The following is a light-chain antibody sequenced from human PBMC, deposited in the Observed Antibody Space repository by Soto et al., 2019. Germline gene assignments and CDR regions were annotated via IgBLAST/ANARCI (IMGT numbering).Light chain of an antibody. CDR3: QQYKDWRT. J-gene: IGKJ1*01. CDR2: GAS. V-gene: IGKV3-15*01. Sequence: IVMTQSPATLSVSPGERATLSCRASQTIDNKLAWYQQRPGQSPRLLIYGASIRATGIPARFSGSGSGTEFTLTISGLQSEDFGVYYCQQYKDWRTFGQVTNVDIK. CDR1: QTIDNK.